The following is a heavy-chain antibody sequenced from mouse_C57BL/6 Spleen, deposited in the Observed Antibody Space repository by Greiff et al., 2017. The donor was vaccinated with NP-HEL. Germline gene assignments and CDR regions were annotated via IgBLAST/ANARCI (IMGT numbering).Heavy chain of an antibody. CDR3: ARNSGYDWFAY. CDR2: INPNNGGT. Sequence: VQLKESGPELVKPGASVKIPCKASGYTFTDYNMDWVKQSHGKSLEWIGDINPNNGGTIYNQKFKGKATLTVDKSSSTAYMELRSLTSEDTAVYYWARNSGYDWFAYGGQGTLVTGSA. CDR1: GYTFTDYN. D-gene: IGHD2-2*01. V-gene: IGHV1-18*01. J-gene: IGHJ3*01.